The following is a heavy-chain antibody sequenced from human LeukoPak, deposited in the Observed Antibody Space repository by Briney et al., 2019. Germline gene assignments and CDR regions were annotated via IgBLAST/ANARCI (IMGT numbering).Heavy chain of an antibody. CDR1: GGSISSYY. CDR2: ISDIGSI. D-gene: IGHD4-17*01. V-gene: IGHV4-59*12. Sequence: PSETLSLTCTVSGGSISSYYWSWIRQPPGKGLEWVAYISDIGSINYNPSLKSRVTISLDTSKNQFSLKLSSVTAADTAVYYCASGLIYGAPFYWGQGTLVTVSS. J-gene: IGHJ4*02. CDR3: ASGLIYGAPFY.